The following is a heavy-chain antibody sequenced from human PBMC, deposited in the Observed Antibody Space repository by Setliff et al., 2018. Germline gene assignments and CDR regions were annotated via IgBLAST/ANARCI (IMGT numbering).Heavy chain of an antibody. CDR2: SNHGGST. D-gene: IGHD5-12*01. J-gene: IGHJ6*02. Sequence: PSETLSLTCSVYGESFSNNYWSWIRQTPGKGLEWIGESNHGGSTSYHPSLKSRLTMSVDTSKNQFSLKLTSVTAADTAVYYCARDQWVRSPPLSFSYGMDVWGQGTTVTV. V-gene: IGHV4-34*01. CDR1: GESFSNNY. CDR3: ARDQWVRSPPLSFSYGMDV.